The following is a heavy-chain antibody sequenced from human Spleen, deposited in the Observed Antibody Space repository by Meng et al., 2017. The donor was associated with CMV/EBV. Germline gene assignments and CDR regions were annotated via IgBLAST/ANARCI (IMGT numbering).Heavy chain of an antibody. D-gene: IGHD4-23*01. V-gene: IGHV3-30*09. CDR1: RFTFSDFA. J-gene: IGHJ4*02. CDR3: ARAMTTVAPGDS. Sequence: GGSLRLSCLASRFTFSDFAMFWVRRAPGKGLEWVAGISYDGGNKDYADSVKGRFAISRDNSKNTLYLQMNSLRPDDTAVYYCARAMTTVAPGDSWGQGTLVTVS. CDR2: ISYDGGNK.